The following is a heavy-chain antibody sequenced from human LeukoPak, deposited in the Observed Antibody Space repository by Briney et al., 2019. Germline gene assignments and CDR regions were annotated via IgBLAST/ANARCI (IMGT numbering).Heavy chain of an antibody. CDR1: GFTFSSYA. CDR2: ISGSGGST. Sequence: GGSLRLSCAASGFTFSSYAMSWVRQAPGRGLEWVSGISGSGGSTHYADSVKGRFTISRDNSEKTLYLQMNSLTADDTAVYFCAKDSCSGGSCYEDYWGQGTLVTVSP. V-gene: IGHV3-23*01. J-gene: IGHJ4*02. D-gene: IGHD2-15*01. CDR3: AKDSCSGGSCYEDY.